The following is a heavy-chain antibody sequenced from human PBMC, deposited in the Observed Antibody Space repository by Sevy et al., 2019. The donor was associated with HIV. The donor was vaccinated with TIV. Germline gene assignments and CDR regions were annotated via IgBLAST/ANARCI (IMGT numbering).Heavy chain of an antibody. D-gene: IGHD3-10*01. CDR1: GFTYGTHS. V-gene: IGHV3-48*01. CDR3: ARDGRRGYDMDV. J-gene: IGHJ6*02. Sequence: GGSLRLSCAASGFTYGTHSMNWVRQAPGKGLEWVSYISGGSRTIYYADSVKGRFTISRDNAKNSLSLQMNSLRGEDTAVYYCARDGRRGYDMDVWGQGTTVTVSS. CDR2: ISGGSRTI.